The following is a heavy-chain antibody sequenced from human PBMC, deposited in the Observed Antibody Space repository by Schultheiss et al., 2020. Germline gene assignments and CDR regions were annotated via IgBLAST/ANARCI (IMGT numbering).Heavy chain of an antibody. CDR2: ISSSSSTI. D-gene: IGHD6-19*01. V-gene: IGHV3-48*02. Sequence: GESLKISCAASGFTFSSYSMNWVRQAPGKGLEWVSYISSSSSTIYYADSVKGRFTISRDNAKNSLYLQMNSLRDEDTAVYYCARDSDEHVAVAGMGIDYWGQGTLVTVSS. J-gene: IGHJ4*02. CDR1: GFTFSSYS. CDR3: ARDSDEHVAVAGMGIDY.